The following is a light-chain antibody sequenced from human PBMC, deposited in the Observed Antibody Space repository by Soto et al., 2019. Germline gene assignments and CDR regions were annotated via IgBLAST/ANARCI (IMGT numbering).Light chain of an antibody. J-gene: IGKJ1*01. V-gene: IGKV4-1*01. CDR2: WAS. CDR3: QQYYSTPRT. CDR1: QSVLYSSNNKNY. Sequence: DIVMTQSPDSLAVSLGERATTNCKSSQSVLYSSNNKNYLAWYQQKPGQPPKLXIYWASTRESGVPDRFSGSGSGTDFTLTISSLQAEDVAVYYCQQYYSTPRTFGQGTKVDIK.